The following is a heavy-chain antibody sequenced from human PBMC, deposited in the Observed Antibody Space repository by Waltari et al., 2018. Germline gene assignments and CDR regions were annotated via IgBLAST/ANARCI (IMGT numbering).Heavy chain of an antibody. CDR2: MNPKSGNT. Sequence: QVQLVQSGAAVKKPGASVKVSCKASGYTFTNYDINWVRQATGQGLEWMGWMNPKSGNTGYGQRYQGRVTITADKSTSTAYMELSSLRSEDTAVYYCARVPMRGEYNWFDPWGQGTLVTVSS. J-gene: IGHJ5*02. V-gene: IGHV1-8*01. CDR1: GYTFTNYD. CDR3: ARVPMRGEYNWFDP.